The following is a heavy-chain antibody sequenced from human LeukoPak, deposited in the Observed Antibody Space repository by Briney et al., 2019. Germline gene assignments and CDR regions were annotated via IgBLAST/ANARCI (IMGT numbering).Heavy chain of an antibody. CDR3: AKPARTDAFDI. CDR2: ISGSGGNT. J-gene: IGHJ3*02. CDR1: GFTFNNYA. D-gene: IGHD1-14*01. Sequence: PGGSLRLSCAASGFTFNNYAMNWVRQAPGKGLEWVSSISGSGGNTYYADSVKGRFTISRDNSKNTLYLQMNSLRAEDTAAYYCAKPARTDAFDIWGQGTMITVSS. V-gene: IGHV3-23*01.